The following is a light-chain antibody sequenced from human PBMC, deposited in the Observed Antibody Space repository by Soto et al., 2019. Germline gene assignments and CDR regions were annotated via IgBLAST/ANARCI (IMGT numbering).Light chain of an antibody. V-gene: IGLV2-8*01. CDR1: SSDVGGYNY. CDR2: EVN. Sequence: QSVLTQPPSASGSPGQSVTISCTGTSSDVGGYNYVSWYQQHPGKAPKLMIYEVNKRPSGVPDRFSGSKSGNTASLTVSGLKAEYEADYYCSSYAGSFYVFRTGTKVTVL. CDR3: SSYAGSFYV. J-gene: IGLJ1*01.